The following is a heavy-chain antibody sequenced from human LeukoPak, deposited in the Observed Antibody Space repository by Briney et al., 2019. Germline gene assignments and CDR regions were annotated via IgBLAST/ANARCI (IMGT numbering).Heavy chain of an antibody. J-gene: IGHJ4*02. CDR3: AKGYNYAYEY. CDR2: IYSGGST. CDR1: GFTVSSSY. D-gene: IGHD5-18*01. V-gene: IGHV3-53*01. Sequence: PGGSLRLSCAASGFTVSSSYMSWVRQAPGKGLEWVSLIYSGGSTYYAASVKGRFTISRDNSKNTLYLQMNSLRPEDTAVYCCAKGYNYAYEYWGQGTLVTVSS.